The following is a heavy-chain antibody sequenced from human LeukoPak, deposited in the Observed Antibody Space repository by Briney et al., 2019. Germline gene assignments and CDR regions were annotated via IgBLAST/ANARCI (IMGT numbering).Heavy chain of an antibody. J-gene: IGHJ4*02. Sequence: GGSLRLSCAASGFTFSSYAMSWVRQAPGKGLEWVSALRGSGGRTYYADSVKGRFTVSRDNSKNTLFLQMNSLRAEDTAVYYCAKDLHYCSNGVCYLVSWGQGTLVTVSS. CDR3: AKDLHYCSNGVCYLVS. D-gene: IGHD2-8*01. CDR1: GFTFSSYA. CDR2: LRGSGGRT. V-gene: IGHV3-23*01.